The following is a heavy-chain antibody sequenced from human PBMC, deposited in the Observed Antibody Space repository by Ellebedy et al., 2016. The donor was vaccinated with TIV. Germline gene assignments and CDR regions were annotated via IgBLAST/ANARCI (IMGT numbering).Heavy chain of an antibody. Sequence: SETLSLXCAVYGGSFSGYYWSWIRQPPGKGLEWIGEINHSGSTHYNPSLKSRVTISVDTSKNQFSLKLSSVTAADTAVYYCARGPDSRKTGYWGQGTLVTVSS. CDR1: GGSFSGYY. V-gene: IGHV4-34*01. CDR3: ARGPDSRKTGY. J-gene: IGHJ4*02. CDR2: INHSGST. D-gene: IGHD1-1*01.